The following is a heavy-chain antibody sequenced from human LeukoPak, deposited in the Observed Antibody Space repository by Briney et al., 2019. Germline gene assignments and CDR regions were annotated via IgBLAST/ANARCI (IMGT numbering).Heavy chain of an antibody. CDR2: ISGSGGST. D-gene: IGHD3-22*01. J-gene: IGHJ6*03. V-gene: IGHV3-23*01. CDR1: GFTFSSYA. Sequence: PGGSLRLSCAASGFTFSSYAMSWVRQAPGKGLEWVSAISGSGGSTYYADSVKGRFTISRDNSKNTLYLQMNSLRAEDTAVYYCARVPPNYYDSSGPLYYYYYYMDVWAKGPRSPSP. CDR3: ARVPPNYYDSSGPLYYYYYYMDV.